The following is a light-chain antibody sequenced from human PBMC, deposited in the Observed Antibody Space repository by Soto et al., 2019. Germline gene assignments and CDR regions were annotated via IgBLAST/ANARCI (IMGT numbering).Light chain of an antibody. CDR2: DAS. CDR3: QQHETLIT. Sequence: EDELTQSPATLSLSPGETATLSCRASQSVDKFLAWYQQRPGQAPRLLIYDASNRATGIPARFSGSGSGTDFTLTISRLEPEDFAVYYCQQHETLITFGQGTRLEIK. V-gene: IGKV3-11*01. CDR1: QSVDKF. J-gene: IGKJ5*01.